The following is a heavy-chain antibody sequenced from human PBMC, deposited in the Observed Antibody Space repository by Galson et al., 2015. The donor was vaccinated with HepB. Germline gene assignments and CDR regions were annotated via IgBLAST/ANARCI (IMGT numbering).Heavy chain of an antibody. CDR2: ISGSSGST. V-gene: IGHV3-23*01. CDR1: GFTFSIYA. CDR3: AKVRSSWTGAFDI. J-gene: IGHJ3*02. Sequence: SLRLSCAASGFTFSIYAMNWVRQAPGKGLEWVSGISGSSGSTYYADSVKGRFTISRDNSKNTLYLQMNSLRAEDTAVCYCAKVRSSWTGAFDIWGQGTMVTVSS. D-gene: IGHD6-13*01.